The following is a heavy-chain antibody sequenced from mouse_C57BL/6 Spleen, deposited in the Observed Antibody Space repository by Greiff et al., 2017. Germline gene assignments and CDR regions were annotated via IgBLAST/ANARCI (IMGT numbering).Heavy chain of an antibody. CDR3: SRFCYYGREGFAY. D-gene: IGHD1-1*01. J-gene: IGHJ3*01. CDR1: GFNIKDDY. Sequence: VQLQQSGAELVRPGASVKLSCTASGFNIKDDYMHWVKQRPEQGLEWIGWIDPENGDTEYASKFQGKATITADTSSNTAYLQLSSLTSEDTAVYYCSRFCYYGREGFAYWGQGALVTVSA. V-gene: IGHV14-4*01. CDR2: IDPENGDT.